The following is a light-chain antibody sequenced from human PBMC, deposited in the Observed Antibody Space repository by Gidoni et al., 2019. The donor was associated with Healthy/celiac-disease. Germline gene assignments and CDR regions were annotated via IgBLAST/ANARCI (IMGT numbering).Light chain of an antibody. CDR1: QIVSSGY. V-gene: IGKV3-20*01. J-gene: IGKJ4*01. CDR3: QQYGSSPLT. CDR2: SAS. Sequence: EIVLTQSPGTLSLSPGERATLSCRASQIVSSGYLAWYQQRPGQAPRLLIYSASSRATGIPDRFSGSGSGTDFTLTITRLEPEDFAVYYCQQYGSSPLTFGGGTKVEIK.